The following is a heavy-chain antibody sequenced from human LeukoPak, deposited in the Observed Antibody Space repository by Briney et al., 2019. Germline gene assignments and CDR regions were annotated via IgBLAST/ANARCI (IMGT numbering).Heavy chain of an antibody. CDR2: ISSSSSYI. CDR1: GLTFSSYS. V-gene: IGHV3-21*01. J-gene: IGHJ3*02. D-gene: IGHD4-17*01. Sequence: GGSLRLSCAASGLTFSSYSMNWVRQAPGKGLEWVSSISSSSSYIYYADSGKGRFTISRDNAKNSLYLQMNSLRAEDTAVYYCAGGSDGDYVPDAFDIWGQGTMVTVSS. CDR3: AGGSDGDYVPDAFDI.